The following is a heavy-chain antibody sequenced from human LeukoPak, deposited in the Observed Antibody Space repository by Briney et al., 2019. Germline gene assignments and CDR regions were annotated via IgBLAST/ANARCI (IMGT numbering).Heavy chain of an antibody. CDR2: LSGDGSRT. CDR1: GFTFSSYW. V-gene: IGHV3-74*01. D-gene: IGHD2-2*01. CDR3: ATDDKYAPSS. Sequence: PGGSLRFSCADSGFTFSSYWMHWVRQAPGKGLVWVSRLSGDGSRTTYADSVKGRFTISRDNAKNTVYLQMNSLRAEDTAVYYCATDDKYAPSSWGQGTLVTVSS. J-gene: IGHJ5*02.